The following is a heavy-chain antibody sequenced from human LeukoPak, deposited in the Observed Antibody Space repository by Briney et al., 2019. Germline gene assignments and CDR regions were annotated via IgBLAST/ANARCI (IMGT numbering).Heavy chain of an antibody. CDR2: FYYSGST. V-gene: IGHV4-59*01. CDR1: GGSISSYY. J-gene: IGHJ4*02. CDR3: ARVPKGSGYFDS. Sequence: SETLSLTCTVSGGSISSYYWSWIRQPPGKGLEWIGYFYYSGSTTYNASLESGVTISVDTSKNQFSLNLGSVTAADTAVYYCARVPKGSGYFDSWGQGTLLTVSS. D-gene: IGHD3-10*01.